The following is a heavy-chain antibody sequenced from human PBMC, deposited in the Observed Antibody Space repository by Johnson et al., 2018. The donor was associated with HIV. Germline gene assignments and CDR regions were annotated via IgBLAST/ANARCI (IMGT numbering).Heavy chain of an antibody. CDR2: TPGGDGGT. J-gene: IGHJ3*02. CDR3: AREGEGYSSSWYDAFDI. V-gene: IGHV3-23*04. D-gene: IGHD6-13*01. Sequence: VQLVEYGGGLVQPGGSLRVSCAASGFKYAASGLAFSNYAVKWVSHTPGGDGGTSFADSVRGRYIISRDNSKNTLYLQMNSLRAEDTAVYYCAREGEGYSSSWYDAFDIWGQGTMVTVSS. CDR1: GFKYAAS.